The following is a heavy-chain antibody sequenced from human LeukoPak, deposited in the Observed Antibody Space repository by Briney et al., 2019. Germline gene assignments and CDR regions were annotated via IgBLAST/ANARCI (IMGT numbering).Heavy chain of an antibody. CDR1: GFTFSSYE. Sequence: GGSLRLSCAASGFTFSSYEMNWVRQAPGKGLEWVSYISSSGSTIYYADSVKGRFTISRDNAKNSLYLQMNSLRAEDTAVYYCASASYGSGSLYNWGQGTLVTVSS. CDR2: ISSSGSTI. D-gene: IGHD3-10*01. CDR3: ASASYGSGSLYN. V-gene: IGHV3-48*03. J-gene: IGHJ4*02.